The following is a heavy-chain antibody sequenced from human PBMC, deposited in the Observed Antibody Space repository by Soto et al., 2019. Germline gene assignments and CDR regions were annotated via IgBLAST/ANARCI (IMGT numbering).Heavy chain of an antibody. CDR1: GYTFTSYD. D-gene: IGHD5-12*01. Sequence: ASVKVSCKASGYTFTSYDINWVRQATGQGLEWMGWMNPNSGNTCYAQKFQGRGTMTRNTAISTAYMELSSLRSEDTAVYNCARSRWTATIPPALFMDVRGKGATVSVTS. V-gene: IGHV1-8*01. CDR3: ARSRWTATIPPALFMDV. J-gene: IGHJ6*03. CDR2: MNPNSGNT.